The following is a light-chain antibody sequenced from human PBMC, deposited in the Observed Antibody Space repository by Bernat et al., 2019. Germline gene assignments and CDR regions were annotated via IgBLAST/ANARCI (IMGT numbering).Light chain of an antibody. V-gene: IGLV3-1*01. J-gene: IGLJ3*02. CDR2: RDN. CDR1: RLAN. CDR3: QAGDSSAGV. Sequence: SYELTQPPSVSVSPGQTASITCSGDRLANTCWYQQKPGQSPVVVIFRDNKRPSGIPERFSGSNSGNTATLTISGTQPMDEADYYCQAGDSSAGVFGGGTKLTVL.